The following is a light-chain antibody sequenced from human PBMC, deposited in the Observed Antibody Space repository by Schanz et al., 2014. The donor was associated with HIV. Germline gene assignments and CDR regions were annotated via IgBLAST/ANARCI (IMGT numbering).Light chain of an antibody. CDR3: ATWDDSLKGVV. J-gene: IGLJ2*01. V-gene: IGLV1-44*01. Sequence: QSVVTQPPSASGTPGQRVTISCSGSSSNIGSNTVNWYQHLPGSAPQLLIYSDNQRPSRVPDRFFGSKSGTSASLAISGLRSDDEAHYYCATWDDSLKGVVFGGGTKPTVL. CDR1: SSNIGSNT. CDR2: SDN.